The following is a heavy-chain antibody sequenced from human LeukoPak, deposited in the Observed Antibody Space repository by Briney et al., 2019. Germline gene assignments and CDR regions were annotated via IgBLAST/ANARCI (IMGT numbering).Heavy chain of an antibody. D-gene: IGHD3-16*01. CDR1: GFTFSYYG. CDR2: IRSDGSNK. J-gene: IGHJ4*02. CDR3: ARDGGGSPDY. V-gene: IGHV3-30*02. Sequence: GGSLRLSCAASGFTFSYYGIHWVRQAPGKGLEWVTFIRSDGSNKYYADSVKGRFTISRDNSKNTLYLQMGSLRAEDMAVYYCARDGGGSPDYWGQGSLVTVSS.